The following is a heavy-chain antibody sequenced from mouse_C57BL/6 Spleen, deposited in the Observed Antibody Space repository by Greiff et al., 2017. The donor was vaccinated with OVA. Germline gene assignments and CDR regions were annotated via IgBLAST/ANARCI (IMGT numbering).Heavy chain of an antibody. CDR3: AREGGFAY. V-gene: IGHV1-50*01. CDR1: GYTFTSYW. CDR2: IDPSDSYT. Sequence: QVQLKQPGAELVKPGASVKLSCKASGYTFTSYWMQWVKQRPGQGLEWIGEIDPSDSYTNYNQKFKGKATLTVDTSSSTAYMQLSSRTAEDSAVYYCAREGGFAYWGQGTLVTVSA. J-gene: IGHJ3*01.